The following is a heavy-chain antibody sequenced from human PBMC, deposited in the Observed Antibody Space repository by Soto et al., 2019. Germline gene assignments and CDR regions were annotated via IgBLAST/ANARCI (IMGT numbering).Heavy chain of an antibody. J-gene: IGHJ3*02. CDR1: GGSISGYC. CDR3: ARRRITMIVVVFDAFDI. CDR2: IYYSGST. D-gene: IGHD3-22*01. Sequence: ASETLCHSCTVSGGSISGYCWSGLRHPLVKVLEWIGYIYYSGSTNYNPSLKSRVTISVDTSKNQFSLKLSSVTAADTAVYYCARRRITMIVVVFDAFDIWGQGTMVT. V-gene: IGHV4-59*01.